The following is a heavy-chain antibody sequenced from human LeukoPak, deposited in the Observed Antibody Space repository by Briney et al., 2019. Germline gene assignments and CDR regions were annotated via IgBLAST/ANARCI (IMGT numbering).Heavy chain of an antibody. D-gene: IGHD1-26*01. CDR2: IYYSGST. CDR3: ARLSIVGATNFDY. J-gene: IGHJ4*02. V-gene: IGHV4-59*08. CDR1: GASITSYY. Sequence: ASETLSLTCTVSGASITSYYWSWIRQPPGKGLEWIGYIYYSGSTTYKPSLKSRVTISVDTSKNQFSLKLSSVTAADTAVYYCARLSIVGATNFDYWGQGTLVTVSS.